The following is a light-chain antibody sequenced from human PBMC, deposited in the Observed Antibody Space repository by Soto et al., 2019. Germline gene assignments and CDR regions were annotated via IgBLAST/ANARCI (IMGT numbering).Light chain of an antibody. J-gene: IGKJ2*01. CDR1: QRINKY. V-gene: IGKV1-39*01. CDR2: TAS. Sequence: DIQMTPSPSSLSASVGDSVTIPGRACQRINKYLNWYQQRSGRAPRLLIHTASSLHSGVPSRFSGSGSGSDCTLTISSLQPEDFATYFCQQSVSTPYTFGQGNKLEI. CDR3: QQSVSTPYT.